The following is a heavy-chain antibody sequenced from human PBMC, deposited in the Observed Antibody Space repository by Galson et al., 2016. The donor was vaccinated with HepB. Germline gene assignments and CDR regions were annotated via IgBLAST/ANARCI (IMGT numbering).Heavy chain of an antibody. D-gene: IGHD3-16*01. Sequence: QSGAEVKKPGESLRISCKGSGYSFTNYWIGWVRQMPGKGLEWMGSTYPGDPHTSYSPSSQGQVTISPDKFISTAYLQWSSLKASDTALYYCARRLTHDSKIWDIDYWGQGTLVTVSS. CDR1: GYSFTNYW. J-gene: IGHJ4*02. V-gene: IGHV5-51*01. CDR3: ARRLTHDSKIWDIDY. CDR2: TYPGDPHT.